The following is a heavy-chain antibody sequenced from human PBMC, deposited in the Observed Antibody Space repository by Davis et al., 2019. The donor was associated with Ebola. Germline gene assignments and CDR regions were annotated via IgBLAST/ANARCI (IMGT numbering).Heavy chain of an antibody. CDR1: GFPLSTCGVG. D-gene: IGHD3-3*01. Sequence: SGPTLVKPTQTLTLTCTFSGFPLSTCGVGVGWIRQPPGKALEWLALIYWDDDKRYSPSLKSRLTITKDTSKNQVVLTMTNMYPVDTATYYCAHSITIFGVVTNFDYWGQGTLVTVSS. CDR3: AHSITIFGVVTNFDY. V-gene: IGHV2-5*02. J-gene: IGHJ4*02. CDR2: IYWDDDK.